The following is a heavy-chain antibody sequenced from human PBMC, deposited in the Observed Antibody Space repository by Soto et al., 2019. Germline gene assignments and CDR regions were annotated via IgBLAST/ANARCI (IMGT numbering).Heavy chain of an antibody. J-gene: IGHJ4*02. CDR1: GVSISSTNYY. V-gene: IGHV4-39*01. CDR2: IYYSGST. CDR3: ARRLGAYPFDY. D-gene: IGHD1-26*01. Sequence: QLQLQESGPGLVKPSETLSLTCSVSGVSISSTNYYWGWIRQPPGKGLEWIGRIYYSGSTNYNPSLKSRVFISVDTSKTQFSLRLSSVTAADTAMYYCARRLGAYPFDYWGQGTLVTVSS.